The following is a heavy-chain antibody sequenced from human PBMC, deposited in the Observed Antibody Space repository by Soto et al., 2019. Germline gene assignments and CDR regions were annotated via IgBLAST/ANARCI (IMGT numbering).Heavy chain of an antibody. CDR2: INHSGST. J-gene: IGHJ4*01. CDR1: GGSFNSYY. V-gene: IGHV4-34*01. CDR3: ARGRLELHY. Sequence: SETLSLTCAVYGGSFNSYYWNWIRQPPGKGLEWIGEINHSGSTNYNPSLKSRSTISIDTSKSQFSLKLSSVTAADTAVYYCARGRLELHYWGQGTLVTVSS. D-gene: IGHD1-7*01.